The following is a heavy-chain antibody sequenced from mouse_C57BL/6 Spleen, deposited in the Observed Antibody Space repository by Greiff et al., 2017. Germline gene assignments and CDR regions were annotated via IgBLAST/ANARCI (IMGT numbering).Heavy chain of an antibody. CDR1: GYTFTGYW. Sequence: QVQLKQSGAELMKPGASVKLSCKATGYTFTGYWIEWVKQRPGHGLEWIGEILPGSGSTNYNEKFKGKATFTADTSSNTAYMQLSSLTTEDSAIYYCAKGPYYYGGSYGYFDVWGTGTTVTVSS. J-gene: IGHJ1*03. CDR3: AKGPYYYGGSYGYFDV. V-gene: IGHV1-9*01. CDR2: ILPGSGST. D-gene: IGHD1-1*01.